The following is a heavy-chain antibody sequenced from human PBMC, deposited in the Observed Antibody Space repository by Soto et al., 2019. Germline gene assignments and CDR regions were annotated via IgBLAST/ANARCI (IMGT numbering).Heavy chain of an antibody. J-gene: IGHJ4*02. V-gene: IGHV3-9*01. CDR1: GFTFDDYA. Sequence: EVQLVESGGGLVQPGRSLRLSCAASGFTFDDYAMHWVRQAPGKGLEWVSGISWNGGSIGYAAAVKGRFIISRDNAKNSLYLQMNRLRAEDRALYYCERGYSRSWYGFVGYLGQGNLVTVSS. CDR3: ERGYSRSWYGFVGY. CDR2: ISWNGGSI. D-gene: IGHD6-13*01.